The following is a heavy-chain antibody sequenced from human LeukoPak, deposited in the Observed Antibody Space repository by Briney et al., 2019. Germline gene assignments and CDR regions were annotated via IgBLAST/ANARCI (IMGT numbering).Heavy chain of an antibody. J-gene: IGHJ6*03. CDR1: GGSISNYY. CDR2: VYTSGST. Sequence: PSETLSLTCTVSGGSISNYYWSWIRQPAGKGLEWIGHVYTSGSTNYNPSLKSRVTMSVDTSKNQFSLRLSSVTAADTAVYYCARDSGKGDTANMDVWGKGTTVTVSS. V-gene: IGHV4-4*07. D-gene: IGHD1-26*01. CDR3: ARDSGKGDTANMDV.